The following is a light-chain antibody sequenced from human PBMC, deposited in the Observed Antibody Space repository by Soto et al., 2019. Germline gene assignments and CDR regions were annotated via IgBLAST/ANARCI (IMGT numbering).Light chain of an antibody. Sequence: QSALTQPPSASGSPGQSVTISCTGPISDVGGYNYVSWYQQHPGKAPKLMIYEVSKRPSGVPDRFSGSKSGNPASLTVSGLQAEDEAAYYCSSYAGSNNVVFGGGTKLTVL. CDR1: ISDVGGYNY. J-gene: IGLJ2*01. V-gene: IGLV2-8*01. CDR3: SSYAGSNNVV. CDR2: EVS.